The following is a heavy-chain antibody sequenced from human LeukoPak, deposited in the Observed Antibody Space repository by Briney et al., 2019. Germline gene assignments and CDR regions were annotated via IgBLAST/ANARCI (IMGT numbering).Heavy chain of an antibody. Sequence: PGRSLRLSCAASGFTFSSYAMHWVRQAPGKGLEWVAVISYDGSNKYYADSVKGRFTISRDNSKNTLYLQMNSLRAEDTAVYYCARERGDGYNWYYYGMDVWGQGTTVTVSS. CDR3: ARERGDGYNWYYYGMDV. V-gene: IGHV3-30-3*01. D-gene: IGHD5-24*01. CDR2: ISYDGSNK. J-gene: IGHJ6*02. CDR1: GFTFSSYA.